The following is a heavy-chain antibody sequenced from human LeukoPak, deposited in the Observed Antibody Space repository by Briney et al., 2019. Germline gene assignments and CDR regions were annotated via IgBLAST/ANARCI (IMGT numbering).Heavy chain of an antibody. Sequence: ASVKVSCKASGYTFTSYDINWVRQATGQGLEWMGWMNPNSGNTGYAQKFQGRVTMTRNTSISTAYMELSSLRSEDTAVYYCAREGFRGVSDYCYYYMDVWGKGTTVTISS. J-gene: IGHJ6*03. CDR3: AREGFRGVSDYCYYYMDV. D-gene: IGHD3-10*01. CDR2: MNPNSGNT. CDR1: GYTFTSYD. V-gene: IGHV1-8*01.